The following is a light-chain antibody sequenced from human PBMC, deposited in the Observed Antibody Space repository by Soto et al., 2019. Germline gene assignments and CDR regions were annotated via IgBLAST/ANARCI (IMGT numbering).Light chain of an antibody. CDR1: QNVYNN. Sequence: EIVMTQSPATLSVSPGEGATLSCKASQNVYNNLAWYQQRPGQPPRLLIYDASTRATGISARFSGSGYGTEFPLTILRLQSEDFAVYFCKQCRNWLLTFGGGTKV. CDR3: KQCRNWLLT. CDR2: DAS. J-gene: IGKJ4*01. V-gene: IGKV3-15*01.